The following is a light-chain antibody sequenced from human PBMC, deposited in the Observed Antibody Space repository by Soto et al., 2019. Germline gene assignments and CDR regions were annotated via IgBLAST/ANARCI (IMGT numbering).Light chain of an antibody. CDR2: GAS. V-gene: IGKV3-15*01. CDR1: QSVSSD. J-gene: IGKJ1*01. Sequence: EIVMTQSPATLSVSPGERATLSCRAGQSVSSDLAWYQQKPGQAPRLLMYGASTRATGVPARFSGSGSGTEFTLTIRSLQSEDFAVYYCQQYNNWPPWTFGQGTKVEIK. CDR3: QQYNNWPPWT.